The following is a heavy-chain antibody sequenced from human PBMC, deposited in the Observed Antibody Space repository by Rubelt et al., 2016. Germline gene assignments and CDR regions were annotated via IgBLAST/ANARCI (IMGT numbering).Heavy chain of an antibody. CDR3: ARGLLWFGERINAKFDY. Sequence: RGNPNSGGTKYAQKFQGRVTMTRDTSISTAYMELSSLRSDDTAVYYCARGLLWFGERINAKFDYWGQGTLVTVSS. CDR2: GNPNSGGT. D-gene: IGHD3-10*01. V-gene: IGHV1-2*06. J-gene: IGHJ4*02.